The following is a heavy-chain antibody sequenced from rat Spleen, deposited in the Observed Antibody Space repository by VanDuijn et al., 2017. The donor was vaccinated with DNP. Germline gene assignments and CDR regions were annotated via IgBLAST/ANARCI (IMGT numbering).Heavy chain of an antibody. D-gene: IGHD1-5*01. CDR1: GFTFSNYY. CDR3: VREGGTTWFAY. J-gene: IGHJ3*01. CDR2: IINDGKRT. V-gene: IGHV5-22*01. Sequence: EVQLVESGGGLVQPGRSVKLSCAASGFTFSNYYMAWVRLAPKKGREWVATIINDGKRTYYSDSVKGRFTVSRENAKSTLYLQMNSLRSEDTATYYCVREGGTTWFAYWGQGTLVTVSS.